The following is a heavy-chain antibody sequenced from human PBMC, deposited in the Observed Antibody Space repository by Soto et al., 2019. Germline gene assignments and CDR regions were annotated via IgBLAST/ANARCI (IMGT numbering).Heavy chain of an antibody. V-gene: IGHV1-69*02. CDR1: GGTFSSYT. Sequence: QVQLVQSGAEVKKPGSSVKVSCKASGGTFSSYTISWVRQAPGHGLEWMGRIIPILGIANYAQKFQGRVTITADKSTSTSYMELSSLSSEDTAVYYCADGSSRRSACDIWVQGTMVTVS. CDR3: ADGSSRRSACDI. J-gene: IGHJ3*02. CDR2: IIPILGIA. D-gene: IGHD5-12*01.